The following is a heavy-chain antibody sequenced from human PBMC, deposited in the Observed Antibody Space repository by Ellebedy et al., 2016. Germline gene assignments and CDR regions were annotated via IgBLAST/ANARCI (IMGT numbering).Heavy chain of an antibody. V-gene: IGHV3-23*01. Sequence: SXKASGGTFSSYAISWVRQAPGKGLEWVSAISGSGGSTYYADSVKGRFTISRDNSKNTLYLQMNSLKTEDTAVYYCTTDYDFWSGYYYDAFDIWGQGTMVTVSS. D-gene: IGHD3-3*01. CDR3: TTDYDFWSGYYYDAFDI. J-gene: IGHJ3*02. CDR1: GGTFSSYA. CDR2: ISGSGGST.